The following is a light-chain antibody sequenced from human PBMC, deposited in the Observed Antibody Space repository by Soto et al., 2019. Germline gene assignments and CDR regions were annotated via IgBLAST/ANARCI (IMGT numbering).Light chain of an antibody. CDR2: RNN. Sequence: QSVLTQPHSASGTPGQRVTISCSGSSSNIGSNYVYWYQQLPRPAPKLLIYRNNQRPAGVPDRFSGSKSGTSASLAIIGLRSEDEADYYCASLDDSLSGVVFGGGTQLPVL. CDR3: ASLDDSLSGVV. V-gene: IGLV1-47*01. J-gene: IGLJ2*01. CDR1: SSNIGSNY.